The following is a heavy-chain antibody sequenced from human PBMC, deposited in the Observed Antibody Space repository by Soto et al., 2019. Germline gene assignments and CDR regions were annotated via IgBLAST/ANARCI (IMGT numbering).Heavy chain of an antibody. V-gene: IGHV1-2*02. D-gene: IGHD4-17*01. J-gene: IGHJ5*02. CDR3: ARDGTTVTPNWFDP. Sequence: ASVKVSCKASGYTFTGYYMHWVRQAPGQGLGWMGWINPNSGGTNYAQKFQGRVTMTRDTSISTAYMELSRLRSDDTAVYYCARDGTTVTPNWFDPWGQGTLVTVSS. CDR1: GYTFTGYY. CDR2: INPNSGGT.